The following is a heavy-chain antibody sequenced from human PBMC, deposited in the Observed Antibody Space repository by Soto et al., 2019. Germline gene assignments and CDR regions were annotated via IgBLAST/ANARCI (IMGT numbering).Heavy chain of an antibody. CDR1: GFSLSTSGVG. CDR2: IYWDDDK. J-gene: IGHJ4*02. Sequence: QITLKESGPTLVKPTQTLTLTCTFSGFSLSTSGVGVGWIRQPPGKALEWLALIYWDDDKRYSPSLKSRLTITKDTAKNQVVLTMTNMDPVDTATYYCAHREPSAADLDYWGQGTLVTVSS. D-gene: IGHD2-2*01. V-gene: IGHV2-5*02. CDR3: AHREPSAADLDY.